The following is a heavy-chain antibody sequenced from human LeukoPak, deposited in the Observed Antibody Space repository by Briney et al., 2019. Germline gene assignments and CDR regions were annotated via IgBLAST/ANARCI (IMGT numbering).Heavy chain of an antibody. CDR2: ISSSSSTI. CDR1: GFTFSSYS. CDR3: ARGRGAFDI. V-gene: IGHV3-48*01. Sequence: GGSLRLSCATSGFTFSSYSMNWVRQAPGKGLEWVSYISSSSSTIYYADSVKGRFTISRDNAKNSLYLQMNSLRAEDTAVYYCARGRGAFDIWGQGTMVTVSS. J-gene: IGHJ3*02.